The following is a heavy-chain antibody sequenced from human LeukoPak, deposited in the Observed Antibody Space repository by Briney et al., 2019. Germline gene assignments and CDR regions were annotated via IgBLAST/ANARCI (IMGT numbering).Heavy chain of an antibody. CDR3: ARRRWLQFGFDI. CDR1: GGSFSGYY. V-gene: IGHV4-34*01. Sequence: SETPSLTCAVYGGSFSGYYWSWIRQPPGKGLEWIGEINHSGSTNYNPSLKSRVTISVDTSKNQFSLKLSSVTAADTAVYYCARRRWLQFGFDIWGQGTMVTVSS. D-gene: IGHD5-24*01. J-gene: IGHJ3*02. CDR2: INHSGST.